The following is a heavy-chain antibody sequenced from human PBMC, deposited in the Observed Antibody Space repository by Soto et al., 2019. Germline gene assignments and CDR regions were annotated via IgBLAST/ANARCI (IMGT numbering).Heavy chain of an antibody. CDR1: GFTFSSYS. J-gene: IGHJ4*02. CDR3: GRGNPIIRIVVVAPGFDY. Sequence: EVQLVESGGGLVQPGGSLRLSCAASGFTFSSYSMNWVRQAPGKGLEWVSYISSSSSTIYYADSVKGRFTISRDNAKNSLELQMDGRRDGDTAVYYCGRGNPIIRIVVVAPGFDYWGQGALVTVSS. V-gene: IGHV3-48*02. CDR2: ISSSSSTI. D-gene: IGHD3-22*01.